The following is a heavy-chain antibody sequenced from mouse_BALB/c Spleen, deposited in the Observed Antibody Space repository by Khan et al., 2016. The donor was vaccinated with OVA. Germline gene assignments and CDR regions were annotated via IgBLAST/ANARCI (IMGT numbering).Heavy chain of an antibody. V-gene: IGHV1S137*01. Sequence: QVQLQQSGAELVRPGVSVKLSCKGSGYTFTDFAMHWVKQSHAKSLEWIGVISTYYGDATYNQKFKGKATMTVDKSSSTAYMELARLTSDVSAIYCCARGSGNSRCAYWGQGTLVTVSA. CDR2: ISTYYGDA. CDR3: ARGSGNSRCAY. D-gene: IGHD1-3*01. J-gene: IGHJ3*01. CDR1: GYTFTDFA.